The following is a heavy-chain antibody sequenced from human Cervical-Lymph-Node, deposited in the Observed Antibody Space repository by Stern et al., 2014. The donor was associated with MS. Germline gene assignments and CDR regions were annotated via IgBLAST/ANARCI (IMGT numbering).Heavy chain of an antibody. CDR2: FIPLFGTT. V-gene: IGHV1-69*01. CDR3: ARDNDDNGMDV. Sequence: QVQLVQSGAEVKKPGSSVKVSCTASGDTFINFGISWVRQAPGQGLAWMGGFIPLFGTTEYVEKFQGRLTINADESATTVYMELSSLRSEDTAVYYCARDNDDNGMDVWGQGTTVIVSS. D-gene: IGHD1-1*01. J-gene: IGHJ6*02. CDR1: GDTFINFG.